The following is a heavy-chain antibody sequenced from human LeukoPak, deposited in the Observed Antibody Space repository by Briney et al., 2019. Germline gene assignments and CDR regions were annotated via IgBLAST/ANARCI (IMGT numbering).Heavy chain of an antibody. CDR2: ISGSGGST. V-gene: IGHV3-23*01. Sequence: QSGGSLRLSCAASGFTFSSYAMSWVRQAPGKGLEWVSAISGSGGSTYYADSVKGRFTISRDNSKNTLYLQMNSLRAEDTAVYYCAKGILWFRPDGGWFDPWGQGTLVTVSS. J-gene: IGHJ5*02. D-gene: IGHD3-10*01. CDR3: AKGILWFRPDGGWFDP. CDR1: GFTFSSYA.